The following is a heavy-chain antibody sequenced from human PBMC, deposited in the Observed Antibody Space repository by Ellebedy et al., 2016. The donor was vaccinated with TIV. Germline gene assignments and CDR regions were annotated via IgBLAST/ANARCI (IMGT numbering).Heavy chain of an antibody. Sequence: GESLKISCATSGFTFSHYDMQWVRQAPGEGLEWVAVIAHDGSVIHYADSVKGRFTISRDNSKNTLSLQMYSLRPEDTAVYYCAKERDPLASTSFDSWGQGNLVTVSS. J-gene: IGHJ4*02. CDR2: IAHDGSVI. CDR3: AKERDPLASTSFDS. V-gene: IGHV3-30*18. D-gene: IGHD1-1*01. CDR1: GFTFSHYD.